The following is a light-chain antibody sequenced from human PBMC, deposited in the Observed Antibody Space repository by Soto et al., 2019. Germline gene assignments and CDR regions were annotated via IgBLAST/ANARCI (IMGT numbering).Light chain of an antibody. Sequence: DLQMTQSPSSVSASVGDRVTITCRASQGISGWVAWYQQKPGKAPMLLVFATSCLQSGIPSRFSGSGSVADYTLTISSLQPEDSATYYCQQANSFPYTFGQGTKLEVK. CDR2: ATS. V-gene: IGKV1-12*01. CDR3: QQANSFPYT. CDR1: QGISGW. J-gene: IGKJ2*01.